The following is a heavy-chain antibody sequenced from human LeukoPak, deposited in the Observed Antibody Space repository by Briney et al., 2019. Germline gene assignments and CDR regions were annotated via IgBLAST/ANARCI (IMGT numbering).Heavy chain of an antibody. J-gene: IGHJ4*02. V-gene: IGHV4-59*01. CDR1: GGSFSNYC. D-gene: IGHD6-19*01. CDR2: TCDSANT. Sequence: PSETLSLTCTVFGGSFSNYCWNWMRQSPGKGLEWIGYTCDSANTYYNPSLKSRVTISVDTSKNQFSLKLTSTTAADTAVYYCARWHDSGRYFDYWGRGTSVTVSS. CDR3: ARWHDSGRYFDY.